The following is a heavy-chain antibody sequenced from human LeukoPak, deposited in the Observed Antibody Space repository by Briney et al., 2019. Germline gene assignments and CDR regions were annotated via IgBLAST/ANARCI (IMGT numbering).Heavy chain of an antibody. Sequence: GGSLRLSCAASGFTFDDYAMHWVRQAPGKGLEWVSSISSSSSYIYYADSVKGRFTISRDNAKNSLYLQMNSLRAEDTAVYYCARGQLELQFWGQGTLVTVSS. CDR3: ARGQLELQF. J-gene: IGHJ4*02. CDR2: ISSSSSYI. D-gene: IGHD1-7*01. V-gene: IGHV3-21*01. CDR1: GFTFDDYA.